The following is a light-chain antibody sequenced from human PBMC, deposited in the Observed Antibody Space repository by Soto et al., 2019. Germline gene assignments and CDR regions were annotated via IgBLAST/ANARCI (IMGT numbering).Light chain of an antibody. CDR2: WAF. Sequence: DIVMTQSPDSLAVSLGERATINCKSSQSVLYSSNSKNYLAWYQQKPGQPPKLLIYWAFTRESWVPDRFSGSGSGTDFTLTISSLQAEDVAVYYCHQYYSVPHTFGQGAKLEI. CDR3: HQYYSVPHT. J-gene: IGKJ2*01. CDR1: QSVLYSSNSKNY. V-gene: IGKV4-1*01.